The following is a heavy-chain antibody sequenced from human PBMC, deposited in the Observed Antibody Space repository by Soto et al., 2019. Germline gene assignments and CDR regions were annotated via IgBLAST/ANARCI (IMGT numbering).Heavy chain of an antibody. V-gene: IGHV4-31*03. D-gene: IGHD3-22*01. CDR2: IHYSGNT. CDR1: CGSIGSGGYY. J-gene: IGHJ4*02. CDR3: ATNHDDISGRTPLLFDS. Sequence: QVQLQESGPGLVKPSQTLSLTCTVSCGSIGSGGYYWDWIRQHPGKGPEWIGYIHYSGNTYYNPSLKSRLTISLDTSKNQFSLHLSSVTAADTAVYYCATNHDDISGRTPLLFDSWGQGTLVTVSS.